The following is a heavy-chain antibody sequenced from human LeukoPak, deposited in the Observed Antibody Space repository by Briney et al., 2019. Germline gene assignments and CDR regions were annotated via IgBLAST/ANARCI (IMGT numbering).Heavy chain of an antibody. J-gene: IGHJ4*02. CDR3: TANWNLDY. CDR1: GFTFTRYA. V-gene: IGHV3-30*01. Sequence: GGSLRLSCAASGFTFTRYAMCWVRQAPGKGLEFVANIPYDGSKQYYADSVKGRFTISRDNSKNTLYLQMDSPRGEDTAIYYCTANWNLDYWGQGIHVSVSS. D-gene: IGHD1-1*01. CDR2: IPYDGSKQ.